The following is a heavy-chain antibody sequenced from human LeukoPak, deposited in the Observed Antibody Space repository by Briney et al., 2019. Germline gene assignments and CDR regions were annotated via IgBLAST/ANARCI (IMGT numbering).Heavy chain of an antibody. CDR1: GGSFSGYS. V-gene: IGHV4-34*01. CDR3: ARGSGGLFEWIIRVQSRWFDP. J-gene: IGHJ5*02. D-gene: IGHD3-3*01. CDR2: INHSGST. Sequence: SETLSLTCAVYGGSFSGYSWSWIRQPPGKGLEWIGEINHSGSTNYNPSLKSRVTISVHTSKTQFSLKLSSVTVADTAVYYCARGSGGLFEWIIRVQSRWFDPWGQGTLVTVSS.